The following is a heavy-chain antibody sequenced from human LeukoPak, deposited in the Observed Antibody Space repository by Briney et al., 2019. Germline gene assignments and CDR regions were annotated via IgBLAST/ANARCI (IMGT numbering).Heavy chain of an antibody. Sequence: ASVKVSCKASGYTFTSYGISWVRQAPGQGLEWMGWISAYNGNTNYAQKLQGRVTMTTDTSTSTAYMEPRSLRSDDTAVYYCARVEYSSSPGVPGYYYYYMDVWGKGTTVTVSS. CDR2: ISAYNGNT. CDR3: ARVEYSSSPGVPGYYYYYMDV. V-gene: IGHV1-18*01. CDR1: GYTFTSYG. D-gene: IGHD6-6*01. J-gene: IGHJ6*03.